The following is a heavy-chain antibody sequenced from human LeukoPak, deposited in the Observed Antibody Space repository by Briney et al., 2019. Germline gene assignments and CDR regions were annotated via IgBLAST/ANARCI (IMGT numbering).Heavy chain of an antibody. V-gene: IGHV4-34*01. CDR1: GGSISSYY. CDR2: INHSGST. J-gene: IGHJ4*02. Sequence: SETLSLTCTVSGGSISSYYWSWIRQPPGKGLEWIGEINHSGSTNYNPSLKSRVTISVDTSKNQFSLKLSSVTAADTAVYYCASGREDYYDSSGSARPLDYWGQGTLVTVSS. CDR3: ASGREDYYDSSGSARPLDY. D-gene: IGHD3-22*01.